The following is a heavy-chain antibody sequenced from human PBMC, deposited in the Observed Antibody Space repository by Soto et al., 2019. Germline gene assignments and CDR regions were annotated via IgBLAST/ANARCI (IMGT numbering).Heavy chain of an antibody. CDR2: IIPILGIA. CDR1: GGTFSSYT. D-gene: IGHD4-4*01. V-gene: IGHV1-69*04. CDR3: ARDMVDYSNRNWFDP. Sequence: SVKVSCKASGGTFSSYTISWVRQAPGQGLEWMGRIIPILGIANYAQKFQGRVTITADKSTSTAYMELSSLRSEDTAVYYCARDMVDYSNRNWFDPWSQGTLVTVS. J-gene: IGHJ5*02.